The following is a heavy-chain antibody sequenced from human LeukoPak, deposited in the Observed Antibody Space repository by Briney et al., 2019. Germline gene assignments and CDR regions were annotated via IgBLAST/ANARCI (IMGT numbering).Heavy chain of an antibody. CDR2: ISAYNGNT. Sequence: ASVKVSCKASGYTFTSYGINWVRQAPGQGLEWMGWISAYNGNTNYAQKLQGRVTMTTATSTSTAYMELRSLRSDDTAVYYCARGPGGRSGYYPLEDNYYYYYMDVWGKGTTVTVS. D-gene: IGHD3-22*01. CDR1: GYTFTSYG. V-gene: IGHV1-18*01. J-gene: IGHJ6*03. CDR3: ARGPGGRSGYYPLEDNYYYYYMDV.